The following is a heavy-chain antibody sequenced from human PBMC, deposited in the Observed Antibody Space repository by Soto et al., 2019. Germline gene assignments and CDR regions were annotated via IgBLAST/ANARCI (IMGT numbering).Heavy chain of an antibody. CDR1: GGTFSSYA. Sequence: ASVKVSCKASGGTFSSYAISWVRQAPGQGLEWMGWISAYNGNTNYAQKLQGRVTMTTDTSTSTAYMELRSLRSDDTAVYYCARAYCSGGSCYGYFQHWGQGTLVTVSS. V-gene: IGHV1-18*01. J-gene: IGHJ1*01. CDR2: ISAYNGNT. CDR3: ARAYCSGGSCYGYFQH. D-gene: IGHD2-15*01.